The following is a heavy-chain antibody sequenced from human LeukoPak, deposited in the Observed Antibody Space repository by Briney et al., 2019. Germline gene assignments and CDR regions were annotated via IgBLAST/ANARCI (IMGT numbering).Heavy chain of an antibody. Sequence: SQTLSLTCTVSGGSISSGDYYWSWIRQPPGKGLEWIGYIYYSGSTNYNPPLKSRVTISVDTSKNQFSLKLSSVTAADTAVYYCARASYGSGSYYPDYWGQGTLVTVSS. CDR1: GGSISSGDYY. CDR3: ARASYGSGSYYPDY. CDR2: IYYSGST. D-gene: IGHD3-10*01. V-gene: IGHV4-30-4*01. J-gene: IGHJ4*02.